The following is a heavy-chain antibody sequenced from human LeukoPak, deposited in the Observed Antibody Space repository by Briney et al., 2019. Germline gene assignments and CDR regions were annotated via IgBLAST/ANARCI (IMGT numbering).Heavy chain of an antibody. CDR3: ARWGETSALRVHAFDI. J-gene: IGHJ3*02. V-gene: IGHV4-30-2*01. D-gene: IGHD3-10*01. Sequence: PSETLSLTCAVSGGSISSGGYSWSWIRQPPGKGLEWIGYIYHSGSTYYNPTLKSRVTFSVDTSKNQFSLKLSSVTAADTAVYYCARWGETSALRVHAFDIWGQGTMVTVSS. CDR2: IYHSGST. CDR1: GGSISSGGYS.